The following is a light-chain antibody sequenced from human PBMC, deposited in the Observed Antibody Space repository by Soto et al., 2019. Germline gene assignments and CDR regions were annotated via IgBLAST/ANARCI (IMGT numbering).Light chain of an antibody. CDR1: QDIRTY. CDR3: QQYDNRPYT. Sequence: DIQMTQSPSSLSASVGDRVTITCQASQDIRTYLNWYQKKPGKAPKLLIYDSSNLETGVPSRFSGSGSGTDFTFTISSLQPEDIATYYCQQYDNRPYTFGQGTKLEIK. V-gene: IGKV1-33*01. CDR2: DSS. J-gene: IGKJ2*01.